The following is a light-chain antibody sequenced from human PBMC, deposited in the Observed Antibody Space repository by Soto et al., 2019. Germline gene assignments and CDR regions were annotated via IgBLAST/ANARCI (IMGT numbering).Light chain of an antibody. CDR3: QQLNIYPL. CDR1: QGISSY. J-gene: IGKJ3*01. V-gene: IGKV1-9*01. CDR2: AAS. Sequence: DIQLTQSPSFLSASVGDRVIITCRASQGISSYFAWYQQKPGKAPKLLIYAASTLQRGVPSRFSGSGSGTELTLTIGCLQLEDFAKYCCQQLNIYPLFVPGTPVDMK.